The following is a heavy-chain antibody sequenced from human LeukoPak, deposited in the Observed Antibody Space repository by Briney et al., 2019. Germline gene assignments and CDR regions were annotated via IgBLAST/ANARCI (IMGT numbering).Heavy chain of an antibody. D-gene: IGHD6-6*01. V-gene: IGHV1-24*01. J-gene: IGHJ3*02. CDR1: GYTFTSYY. CDR2: FDPEDGET. CDR3: ATEDPDSSSVHAFDI. Sequence: ASVKVSCKASGYTFTSYYMHWVRQAPGKGLEWMGGFDPEDGETIYAQKFQGRVTMTEDTSTDTAYMELSSLRSEDTAVYYCATEDPDSSSVHAFDIWGQGTMVTVSS.